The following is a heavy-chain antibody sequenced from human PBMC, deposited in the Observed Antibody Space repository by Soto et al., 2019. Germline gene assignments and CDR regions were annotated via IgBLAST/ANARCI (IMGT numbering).Heavy chain of an antibody. Sequence: GGSLRLSCAASGFAFNNFAMSWVRQAPGRGLEWVSVIDGPGETTYYADPVKGRFTISRDNSKSTLFLQMNRLRAEDTALYYCAKRTPGYCSVGICHYFDFWGQGSLVTVSS. CDR3: AKRTPGYCSVGICHYFDF. V-gene: IGHV3-23*01. J-gene: IGHJ4*02. CDR2: IDGPGETT. CDR1: GFAFNNFA. D-gene: IGHD2-15*01.